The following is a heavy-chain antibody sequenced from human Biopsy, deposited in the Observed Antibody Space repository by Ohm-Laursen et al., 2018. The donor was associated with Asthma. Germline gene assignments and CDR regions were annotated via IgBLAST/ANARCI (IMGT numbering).Heavy chain of an antibody. J-gene: IGHJ1*01. CDR1: GFTFGDYW. CDR3: ARTFHFWSPYHAEHYQL. D-gene: IGHD3-3*02. V-gene: IGHV3-7*01. CDR2: IKHDGTEK. Sequence: SLRLSCSASGFTFGDYWMSWVRQVPGKGLEWVANIKHDGTEKNHVESLKGRFTISRDNAKNSLYLQMNSLRAEGTAVYYCARTFHFWSPYHAEHYQLWGQGTLVTVSS.